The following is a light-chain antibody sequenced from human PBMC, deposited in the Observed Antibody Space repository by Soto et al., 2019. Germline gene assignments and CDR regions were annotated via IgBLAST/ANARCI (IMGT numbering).Light chain of an antibody. CDR3: QRSYSSPT. CDR2: AAS. V-gene: IGKV1-39*01. J-gene: IGKJ2*01. CDR1: QNIFTY. Sequence: DIQMTQSPSSLSASVGDRVTITCRASQNIFTYLNWYQQRPGKAPNLLIYAASNLQSGVPSRFSGSGSGTDFTLTISSLQPEDFATYYCQRSYSSPTFGRGTKLEIK.